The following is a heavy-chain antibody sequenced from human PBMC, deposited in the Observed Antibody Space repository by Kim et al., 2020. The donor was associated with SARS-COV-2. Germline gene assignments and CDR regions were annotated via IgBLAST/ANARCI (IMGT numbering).Heavy chain of an antibody. V-gene: IGHV4-31*03. J-gene: IGHJ4*02. CDR3: ARRGGVYDSSGYYHYYFDY. CDR1: GGSISSGGYY. D-gene: IGHD3-22*01. CDR2: IYYSGST. Sequence: SETLSLTCTVSGGSISSGGYYWSWIRQHPGKGLEWIGHIYYSGSTYYNPSLKSRVTISVDTSKNQFSLKLSSVTAADTAVYYCARRGGVYDSSGYYHYYFDYWGQGTLVTVSS.